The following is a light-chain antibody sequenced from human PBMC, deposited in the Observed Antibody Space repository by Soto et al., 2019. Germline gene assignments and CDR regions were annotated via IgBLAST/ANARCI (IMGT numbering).Light chain of an antibody. J-gene: IGLJ2*01. CDR2: DVS. V-gene: IGLV2-14*01. Sequence: QSVLTQPASVSGSPGQSITISCTGTSSDVGGYNYASWYQQHPGKAPKLMIYDVSNRPSGVSNRFSGSKSGNTASLTISGLQAEDEADYYFSSYTSSSTVVFGGGTKLNVL. CDR1: SSDVGGYNY. CDR3: SSYTSSSTVV.